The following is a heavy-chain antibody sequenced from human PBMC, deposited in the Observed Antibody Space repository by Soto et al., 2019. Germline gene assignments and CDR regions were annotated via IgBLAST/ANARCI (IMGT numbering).Heavy chain of an antibody. D-gene: IGHD2-8*02. CDR2: INPDATII. V-gene: IGHV3-74*01. Sequence: EVQLAESGGGLVQPGGSLRLSCVASGFSFSSHWMHWVRQVPGKGLVWVSRINPDATIINYADSVKGRFTISRDNGKNTLYLQMNSLRAEDTAVYYCVGGPGYCNGGVCSNWFDPWGQGTLVTVSS. CDR3: VGGPGYCNGGVCSNWFDP. J-gene: IGHJ5*02. CDR1: GFSFSSHW.